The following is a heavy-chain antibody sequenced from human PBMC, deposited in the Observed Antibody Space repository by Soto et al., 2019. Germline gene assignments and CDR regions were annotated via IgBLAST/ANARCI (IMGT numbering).Heavy chain of an antibody. D-gene: IGHD3-3*01. J-gene: IGHJ6*03. CDR3: AGERHRVLEFYYYDMDV. CDR2: IYHSGST. CDR1: SGSISSSNW. V-gene: IGHV4-4*02. Sequence: PSETLSLTCAVSSGSISSSNWWSWVRQPPGKGLEWIGEIYHSGSTNYNPSLKSRVTISVDKSKNQFSLKLSSVTAADTAVYYCAGERHRVLEFYYYDMDVWGKGTTVTVSS.